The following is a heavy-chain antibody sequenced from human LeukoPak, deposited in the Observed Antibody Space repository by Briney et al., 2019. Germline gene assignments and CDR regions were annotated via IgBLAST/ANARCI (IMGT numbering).Heavy chain of an antibody. Sequence: ASVKVSCKASGYTFTSYDINWVRQATGQGLEWMGWMNPNSGNTGYAQKFQGRVTITRNTSISTAYMELSSLRSEDTAVYYCARAASYYYGTYGMDVWGQGTTVIVSS. J-gene: IGHJ6*02. V-gene: IGHV1-8*03. CDR3: ARAASYYYGTYGMDV. CDR2: MNPNSGNT. CDR1: GYTFTSYD. D-gene: IGHD3-10*01.